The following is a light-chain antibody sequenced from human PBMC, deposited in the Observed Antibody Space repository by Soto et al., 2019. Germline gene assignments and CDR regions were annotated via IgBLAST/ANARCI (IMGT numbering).Light chain of an antibody. J-gene: IGLJ1*01. CDR2: EVS. CDR1: SSDVGRYNY. V-gene: IGLV2-14*01. Sequence: QSVLTQPASVSGSPGQAITISSTGTSSDVGRYNYVSWYQQHPGKAPKLMISEVSNRPSGVPNRFSGSKSGNTASLTISGLQTEDEADYYCSSYTSGSTRVFGTGTKVTVL. CDR3: SSYTSGSTRV.